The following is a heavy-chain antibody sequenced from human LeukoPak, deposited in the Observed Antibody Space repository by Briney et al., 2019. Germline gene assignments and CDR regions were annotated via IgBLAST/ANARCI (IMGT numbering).Heavy chain of an antibody. CDR2: INPNSGGT. CDR1: GYTFTGYY. D-gene: IGHD6-13*01. V-gene: IGHV1-2*02. J-gene: IGHJ4*02. CDR3: ARVVEYSSSWYLDY. Sequence: ASVNVSCKASGYTFTGYYMHWVRQAPGQGLEWMGWINPNSGGTNYAQNFQGRVTITRDTSISTAYMELSRLRSDDTAVYYCARVVEYSSSWYLDYWGQGTLVTVSS.